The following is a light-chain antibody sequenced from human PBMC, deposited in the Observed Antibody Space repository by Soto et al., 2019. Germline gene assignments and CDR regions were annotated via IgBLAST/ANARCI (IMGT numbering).Light chain of an antibody. CDR3: HQYGSSPPYT. J-gene: IGKJ2*01. CDR2: VSS. Sequence: EVVLTQSPGTLSLSPGERATLSCRASQTVSNNYFAWYQQKPGQSPRLLIVVSSDRATGIPDRFSGSGSWTDFTLIISRLEPEDFTVAYSHQYGSSPPYTFGQGTKLEIK. V-gene: IGKV3-20*01. CDR1: QTVSNNY.